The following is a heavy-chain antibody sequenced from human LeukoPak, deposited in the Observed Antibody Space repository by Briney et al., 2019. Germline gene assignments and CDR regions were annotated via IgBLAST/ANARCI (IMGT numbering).Heavy chain of an antibody. CDR3: AKRPEAGYYYYYMDV. Sequence: GGSLRLSCAASGFTFSDYYMNWIRQAPGKGLECLSYVRSSGSTVYYADSVKGRFTISRDNAKNSLYLQMNSLRAEDTAVYYCAKRPEAGYYYYYMDVGGKGPTVPVSS. CDR1: GFTFSDYY. J-gene: IGHJ6*03. D-gene: IGHD6-25*01. CDR2: VRSSGSTV. V-gene: IGHV3-11*01.